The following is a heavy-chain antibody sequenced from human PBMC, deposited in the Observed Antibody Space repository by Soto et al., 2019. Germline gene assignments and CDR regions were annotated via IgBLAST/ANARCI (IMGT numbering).Heavy chain of an antibody. D-gene: IGHD2-8*01. J-gene: IGHJ3*02. V-gene: IGHV1-24*01. Sequence: ASVKVSCKVSGYTLTELSMHWVRQAPGKGLEWMGGFDPEDGETIYAQKFQGRVTMTEDTSTDTAYMELSSLRSEDTAVYYCATSAEDCTNGVCYAYAFDIWGQGTMVTVSS. CDR3: ATSAEDCTNGVCYAYAFDI. CDR1: GYTLTELS. CDR2: FDPEDGET.